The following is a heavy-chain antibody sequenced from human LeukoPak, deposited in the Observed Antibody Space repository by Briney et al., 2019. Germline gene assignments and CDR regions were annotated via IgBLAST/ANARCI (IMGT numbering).Heavy chain of an antibody. CDR1: GFTFSSYA. CDR2: ISGSGGST. Sequence: GGSLRLSCAASGFTFSSYAMSWVRQAPGKGLEWVSAISGSGGSTYYADSVKGRFTISRDNSKNTLYLQMNSLRAEDTAVYYCARTQYSSGWYNWFDPWGQGTLVTVSS. D-gene: IGHD6-19*01. J-gene: IGHJ5*02. CDR3: ARTQYSSGWYNWFDP. V-gene: IGHV3-23*01.